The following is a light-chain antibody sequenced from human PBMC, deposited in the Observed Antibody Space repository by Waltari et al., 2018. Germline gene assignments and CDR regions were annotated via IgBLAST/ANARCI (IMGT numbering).Light chain of an antibody. CDR3: CSYAGSAISV. J-gene: IGLJ3*02. V-gene: IGLV2-23*02. CDR1: SSDVGSYNL. Sequence: QSALTQTATVSGSPGQSITISCTGTSSDVGSYNLVSWYQQHPGKAPTLIIYDVNKRPSGFSNRFSGSKSGNTASLTISGLQAADEADYYCCSYAGSAISVFGGGTRLTVL. CDR2: DVN.